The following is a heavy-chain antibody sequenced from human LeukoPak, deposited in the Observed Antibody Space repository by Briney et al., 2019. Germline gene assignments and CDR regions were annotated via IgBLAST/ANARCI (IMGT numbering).Heavy chain of an antibody. V-gene: IGHV4-59*12. J-gene: IGHJ6*03. D-gene: IGHD2-2*01. Sequence: SETLSLTCTVSGGSISSYYWSWIRQPPGKGLEWIGYIYYSGSTNYNPSLKSRVTISVDTSKNQFSLKLSSVTAADTAVYYCARDTVPAAYYYMDVWGKGTTVTISS. CDR3: ARDTVPAAYYYMDV. CDR2: IYYSGST. CDR1: GGSISSYY.